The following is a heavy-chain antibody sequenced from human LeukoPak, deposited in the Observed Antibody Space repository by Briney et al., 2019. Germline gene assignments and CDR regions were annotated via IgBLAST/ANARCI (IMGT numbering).Heavy chain of an antibody. Sequence: SETLSLTCTVSGGSISSGGYYWSWVRQHPGKGLEWIGYIYYSGSTYYNPSLKSQVTISVDTSKNQFSLKLSSVTAADTAVYYCAREQLTIFGGVFDYWGQGTLVTVSS. CDR1: GGSISSGGYY. V-gene: IGHV4-31*01. CDR2: IYYSGST. J-gene: IGHJ4*02. D-gene: IGHD3-3*01. CDR3: AREQLTIFGGVFDY.